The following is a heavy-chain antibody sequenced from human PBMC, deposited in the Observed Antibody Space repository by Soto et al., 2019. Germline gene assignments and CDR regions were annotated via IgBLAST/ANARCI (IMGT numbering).Heavy chain of an antibody. D-gene: IGHD2-8*01. V-gene: IGHV1-18*01. CDR1: GYSFRSYG. CDR3: GRSSSMLGAGWSDS. J-gene: IGHJ5*01. Sequence: GASMKVSCKASGYSFRSYGINWVRQAPGQGLEWIGWVSGYNYNTKYAQKLQGRITVTTDTSTNTAYMELRSLRSDDTAVYYCGRSSSMLGAGWSDSWGRGTLVTVSS. CDR2: VSGYNYNT.